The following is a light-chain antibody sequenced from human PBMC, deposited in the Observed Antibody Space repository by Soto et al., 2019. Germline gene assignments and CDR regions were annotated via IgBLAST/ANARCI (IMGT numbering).Light chain of an antibody. V-gene: IGLV1-40*01. Sequence: QSMLTQPPSVSGTPGQRVTISCTESSSNIGAGYDVHWYQQLPGTAPKLLIYGNSNRPSGVPDRFSGSKSSTSASLAITGLQAEDEADYYCQSYDSSLSGWVFGGGTKVTVL. J-gene: IGLJ3*02. CDR2: GNS. CDR3: QSYDSSLSGWV. CDR1: SSNIGAGYD.